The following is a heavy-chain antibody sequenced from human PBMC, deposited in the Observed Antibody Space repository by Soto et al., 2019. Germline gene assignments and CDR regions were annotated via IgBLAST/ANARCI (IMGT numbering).Heavy chain of an antibody. J-gene: IGHJ4*02. D-gene: IGHD3-10*01. CDR2: INHSGST. Sequence: SETLSLTCAVYGGSFSGYYWSWIRQPPGKGLEWIGEINHSGSTNYNPSLKSRVTISVDTSKNQFSLKLSSVTAADTAVYFCARRYGLDIDAYYWGQGILVTVSS. CDR1: GGSFSGYY. V-gene: IGHV4-34*01. CDR3: ARRYGLDIDAYY.